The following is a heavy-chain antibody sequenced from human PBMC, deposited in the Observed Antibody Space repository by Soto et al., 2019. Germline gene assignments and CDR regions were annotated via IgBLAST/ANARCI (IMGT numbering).Heavy chain of an antibody. CDR1: GLTVSGKKY. J-gene: IGHJ3*01. CDR3: ATWHLPEHAYDV. Sequence: DVQLVESGGGLIQPGGSLRLSCAVSGLTVSGKKYVAWVRQAPGKVLEWVSGFYDLDGTYYADSLKGRFTTSGDSSRSIVYLQMNGLRPEDTAVYYCATWHLPEHAYDVWGQGTTVTVSS. CDR2: FYDLDGT. D-gene: IGHD1-1*01. V-gene: IGHV3-53*01.